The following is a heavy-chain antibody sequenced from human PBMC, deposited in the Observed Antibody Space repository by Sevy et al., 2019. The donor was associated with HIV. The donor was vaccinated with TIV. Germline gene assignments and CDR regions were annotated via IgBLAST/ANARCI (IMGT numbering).Heavy chain of an antibody. CDR2: FDPEYDDP. D-gene: IGHD1-26*01. CDR3: ATLIVGTSYLRL. J-gene: IGHJ4*02. CDR1: GYRLSELS. V-gene: IGHV1-24*01. Sequence: ASVKVSCNVSGYRLSELSTYWVRQTPAKGLEGMGGFDPEYDDPIYAQNFQGRVTMTEDTSTDTAYMELSSLTSADPAVYYCATLIVGTSYLRLWGPGTLVTVSS.